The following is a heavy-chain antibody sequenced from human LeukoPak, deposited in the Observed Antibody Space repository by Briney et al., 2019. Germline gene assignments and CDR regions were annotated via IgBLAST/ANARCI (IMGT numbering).Heavy chain of an antibody. V-gene: IGHV3-66*01. J-gene: IGHJ6*02. D-gene: IGHD4-11*01. CDR1: GFTVSSSY. CDR3: ARGIRRDYTNWRTVQYYGMDV. Sequence: GGSLRLSCAASGFTVSSSYMSWVRQAPGKGLEWVSIIYSGGETYYADSVKGRFIISRDISKNTVYLHMNSLRAEDTAVYYCARGIRRDYTNWRTVQYYGMDVWGLGTTVTVSS. CDR2: IYSGGET.